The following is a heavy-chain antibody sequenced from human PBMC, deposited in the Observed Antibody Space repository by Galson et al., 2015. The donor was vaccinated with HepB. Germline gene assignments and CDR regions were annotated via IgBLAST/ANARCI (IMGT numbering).Heavy chain of an antibody. CDR1: GFTFSSYD. J-gene: IGHJ4*02. D-gene: IGHD3-9*01. CDR2: ISGSGGST. V-gene: IGHV3-23*01. Sequence: SLRLSCAASGFTFSSYDMSWVRQAPGKGLEWVSAISGSGGSTYYADSVKGRFTISRDNSKNTLYLQMNSMRAEDTAVYYCATSLTYYDILTGLDYWGQGTLVTVSS. CDR3: ATSLTYYDILTGLDY.